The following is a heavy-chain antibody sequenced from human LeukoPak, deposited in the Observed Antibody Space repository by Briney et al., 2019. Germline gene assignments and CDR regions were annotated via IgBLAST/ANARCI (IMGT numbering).Heavy chain of an antibody. V-gene: IGHV3-49*04. CDR1: GFTFSSYS. CDR3: TRDSLGVAVAGTFDY. CDR2: IRSKAYGGTT. D-gene: IGHD6-19*01. Sequence: GGSLRLSCAASGFTFSSYSMNWVRQAPGKGLEWVGFIRSKAYGGTTGYAASVKGRFTISRDDSKSIAYLQMNSLKTEDTAVYYCTRDSLGVAVAGTFDYWGQGTLVTVSS. J-gene: IGHJ4*02.